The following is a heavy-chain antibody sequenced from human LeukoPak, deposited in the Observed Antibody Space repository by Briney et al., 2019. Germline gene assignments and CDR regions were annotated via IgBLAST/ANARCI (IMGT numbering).Heavy chain of an antibody. CDR3: AKGDTAMAYTVFDY. D-gene: IGHD5-18*01. J-gene: IGHJ4*02. Sequence: GGSLRLSCAASGFTFSSYAMHWVRQAPGKGLEWVAVITYDGSNKYYADSVKGRFTISRDNSKNTLYLQMNSLRAADTAVYYCAKGDTAMAYTVFDYWGQGTLVTVSS. CDR2: ITYDGSNK. CDR1: GFTFSSYA. V-gene: IGHV3-30-3*01.